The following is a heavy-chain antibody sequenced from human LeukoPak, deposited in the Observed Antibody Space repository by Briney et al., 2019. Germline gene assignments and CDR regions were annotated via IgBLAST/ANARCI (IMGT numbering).Heavy chain of an antibody. D-gene: IGHD1-1*01. CDR3: VRHLGANTWMGNWFDP. J-gene: IGHJ5*02. V-gene: IGHV4-39*01. CDR1: GGSISSGYS. Sequence: SETLSLTCTVSGGSISSGYSWGWIRQPPGKGLAWIGSIYFSGTTYYNPSLKSRVTISVDTSRNQFSLKLNSVTAADTAIYYCVRHLGANTWMGNWFDPWGQGTLVTVSS. CDR2: IYFSGTT.